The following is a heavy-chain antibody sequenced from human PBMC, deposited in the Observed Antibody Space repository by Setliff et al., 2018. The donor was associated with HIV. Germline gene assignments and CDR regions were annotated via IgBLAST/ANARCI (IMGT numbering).Heavy chain of an antibody. CDR1: GGTFSSYA. CDR3: ARPPSGWLQLEDAFDI. J-gene: IGHJ3*02. D-gene: IGHD5-12*01. Sequence: GASVKVSCKASGGTFSSYAISWVRQAPGQGLEWMGGIIPIFGTANYAQKFQGRVTITADESTSTAYMELNSLRSEDTAVYYCARPPSGWLQLEDAFDIWGQGTMVTVSS. V-gene: IGHV1-69*13. CDR2: IIPIFGTA.